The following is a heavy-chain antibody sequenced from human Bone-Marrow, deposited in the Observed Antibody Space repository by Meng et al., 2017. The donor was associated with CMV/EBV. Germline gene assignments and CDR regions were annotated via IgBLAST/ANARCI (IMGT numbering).Heavy chain of an antibody. CDR2: INHSGST. Sequence: SETLSLTCTVSGGSISSSSYYWGWIRQPPGKGLEWIGEINHSGSTNYNPSLKSRVTISVDTSKNQFSLKLSSVTAADTAVYYCASAISMRIDYWGQGPRVTGSS. CDR3: ASAISMRIDY. V-gene: IGHV4-39*07. CDR1: GGSISSSSYY. J-gene: IGHJ4*02. D-gene: IGHD2-2*02.